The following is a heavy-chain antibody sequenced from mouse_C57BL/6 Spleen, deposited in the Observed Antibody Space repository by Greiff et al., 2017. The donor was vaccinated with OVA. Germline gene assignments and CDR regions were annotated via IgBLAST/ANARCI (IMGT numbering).Heavy chain of an antibody. Sequence: QVQLQQPGAELVKPGASVKMSCKASGYTFTSYWITWVKQRPGQGLEWIGDIYPGSGSTNYNEKFKSKATLTVDTSSSTAYMQLSSLTSEDSAVYYCANYSSYDGYFDYWGQGTTLTVSS. V-gene: IGHV1-55*01. D-gene: IGHD2-3*01. CDR3: ANYSSYDGYFDY. CDR1: GYTFTSYW. J-gene: IGHJ2*01. CDR2: IYPGSGST.